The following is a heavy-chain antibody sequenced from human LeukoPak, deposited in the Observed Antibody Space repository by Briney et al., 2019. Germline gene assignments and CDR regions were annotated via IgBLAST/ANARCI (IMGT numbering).Heavy chain of an antibody. J-gene: IGHJ3*02. CDR2: ISYDGSNK. CDR1: GFTFSSYA. D-gene: IGHD3-22*01. Sequence: PGGSPRLSCAASGFTFSSYAMHWVRQAPGKGLEWVAVISYDGSNKYYADSVKGRFTISRDNSKNTLYLQMNSLRAEDTAVYYCARVLRDYDSRAYDAFDIWGQGTMVTVSS. CDR3: ARVLRDYDSRAYDAFDI. V-gene: IGHV3-30*04.